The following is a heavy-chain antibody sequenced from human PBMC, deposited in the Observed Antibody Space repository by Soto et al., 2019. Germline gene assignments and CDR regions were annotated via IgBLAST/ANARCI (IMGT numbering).Heavy chain of an antibody. CDR3: ARVVMTTVPASFYYGLDV. J-gene: IGHJ6*02. CDR2: IIPLIGTA. D-gene: IGHD4-4*01. V-gene: IGHV1-69*18. Sequence: QVQLVQSGAEVRKPGSSVTVSCKASGGTFSTYGITWVRQAPGQGLELMGNIIPLIGTANYAQRFRGRVTITADESTTTAYMELTSLRSADTAVYYCARVVMTTVPASFYYGLDVWGQATTVTVSS. CDR1: GGTFSTYG.